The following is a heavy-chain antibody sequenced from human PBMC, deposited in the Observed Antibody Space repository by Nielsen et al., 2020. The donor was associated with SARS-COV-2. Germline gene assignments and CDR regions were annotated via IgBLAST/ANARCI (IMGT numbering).Heavy chain of an antibody. V-gene: IGHV1-24*01. CDR3: ATSTPLVRSAWFDP. CDR1: GYTLTELS. J-gene: IGHJ5*02. CDR2: FDPEDGET. D-gene: IGHD3-3*01. Sequence: ASVKVSCKVSGYTLTELSMHWVRQAPGKGLEWMGGFDPEDGETIYAQKFQGRVTMTEDTSTDTAYMELSSLRSEDMAVYYCATSTPLVRSAWFDPWGQGTRVTVAS.